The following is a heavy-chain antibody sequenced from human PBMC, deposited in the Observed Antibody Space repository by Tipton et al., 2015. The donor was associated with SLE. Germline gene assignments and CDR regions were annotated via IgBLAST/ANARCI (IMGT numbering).Heavy chain of an antibody. D-gene: IGHD4-11*01. CDR3: ARTGAHSNSYYYYYMDV. CDR1: GGSILISNDY. V-gene: IGHV4-61*01. J-gene: IGHJ6*03. CDR2: SYYSGST. Sequence: LRLSCTVSGGSILISNDYWSWIRQSPGKGLEWIGYSYYSGSTTYNPSLKSRVTISVDTSKNQFSLKLSSVSAADTAVYYCARTGAHSNSYYYYYMDVWGEGTTVTVSS.